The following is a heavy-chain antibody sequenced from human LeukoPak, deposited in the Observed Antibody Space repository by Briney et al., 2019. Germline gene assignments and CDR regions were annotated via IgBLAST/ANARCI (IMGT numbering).Heavy chain of an antibody. CDR3: AKWGDYDVLTGYYDSDY. J-gene: IGHJ4*02. CDR1: GFTFKNYA. D-gene: IGHD3-9*01. V-gene: IGHV3-23*01. Sequence: GGSLRLSCAASGFTFKNYAMTWVRQAPGKGLEWVSAISGRDDSTYYADSVKGRFTISRDISKNTLFLQMNNLRADDTAVYYCAKWGDYDVLTGYYDSDYWGQGTLVTVSS. CDR2: ISGRDDST.